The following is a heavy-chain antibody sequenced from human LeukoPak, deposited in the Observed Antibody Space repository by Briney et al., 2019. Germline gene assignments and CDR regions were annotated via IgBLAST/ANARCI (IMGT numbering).Heavy chain of an antibody. V-gene: IGHV3-21*01. CDR2: VSSSSSYI. CDR3: ARETLIYSGAFDI. Sequence: PGGSLRLSCAASGFTFSSYSMNWVRQAPGKGLEWVSSVSSSSSYIYYADSVKGRFTISRDNAKNSLYLQMNSLRAEDTAVYYCARETLIYSGAFDIWGQGTMVTVSS. D-gene: IGHD2-15*01. CDR1: GFTFSSYS. J-gene: IGHJ3*02.